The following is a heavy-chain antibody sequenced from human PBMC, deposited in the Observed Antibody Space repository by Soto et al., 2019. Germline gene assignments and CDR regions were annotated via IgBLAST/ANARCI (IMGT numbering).Heavy chain of an antibody. Sequence: GASVKVSCKASGYMFTKSAMHWVRQAPGQRLELMGWISGDSGNTKYSPKLQDRVTITRDTSASTAYMELSSLRSEDTALYYCARDGVAAGNINFDYWGQGTLVTVYS. CDR3: ARDGVAAGNINFDY. D-gene: IGHD6-19*01. CDR2: ISGDSGNT. J-gene: IGHJ4*03. V-gene: IGHV1-3*01. CDR1: GYMFTKSA.